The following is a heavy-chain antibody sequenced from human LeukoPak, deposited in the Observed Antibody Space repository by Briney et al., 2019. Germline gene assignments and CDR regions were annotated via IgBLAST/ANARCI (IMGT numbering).Heavy chain of an antibody. Sequence: GRSLRLSCAASGFTFSSYTMHWIRQAPGKGLKWVSSISGSNSYIFYADSVKGRFTVSRDNAKDSLYLQMNSLRAEDTAVYYCARALTTLTYEGYWGQGTLVTVSS. CDR2: ISGSNSYI. J-gene: IGHJ4*02. CDR3: ARALTTLTYEGY. CDR1: GFTFSSYT. V-gene: IGHV3-21*01. D-gene: IGHD1-1*01.